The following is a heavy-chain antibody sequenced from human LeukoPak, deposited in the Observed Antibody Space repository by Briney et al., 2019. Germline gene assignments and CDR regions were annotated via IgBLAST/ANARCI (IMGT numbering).Heavy chain of an antibody. CDR2: ISAYNGNT. Sequence: ASVKVSCKASGYTFTICGINWVRQAPGQGLEWMGWISAYNGNTNYAQKLQGRVTMTTDTSTSTAYMELRSLRSDDTAVYYCARSRGGRDIVVVKPQVGYMDVWGKGTTVTVSS. D-gene: IGHD2-2*01. CDR3: ARSRGGRDIVVVKPQVGYMDV. V-gene: IGHV1-18*01. CDR1: GYTFTICG. J-gene: IGHJ6*03.